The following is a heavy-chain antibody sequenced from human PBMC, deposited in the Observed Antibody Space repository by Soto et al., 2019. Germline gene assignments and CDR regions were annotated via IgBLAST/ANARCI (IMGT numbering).Heavy chain of an antibody. J-gene: IGHJ4*02. D-gene: IGHD3-22*01. Sequence: QVQLVQSGAEVKKPGSSVKVSCKASGGTFSSYAISWVRQAPGQGLEWMGGIIPIFGTANYAQKFQGRVTITADESTSTAYRERSSLRSEDTAVYYCAREGASGSHIGYWGQGTLVTVSS. CDR1: GGTFSSYA. V-gene: IGHV1-69*01. CDR2: IIPIFGTA. CDR3: AREGASGSHIGY.